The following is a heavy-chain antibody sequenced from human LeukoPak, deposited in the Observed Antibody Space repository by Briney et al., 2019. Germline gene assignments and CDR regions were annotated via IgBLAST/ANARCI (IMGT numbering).Heavy chain of an antibody. Sequence: GGSLRLSCAASGFTFSSYEMNWVRQAPGKGLEWVSYISSSGSTIYYADSVKGRFTISRDNAKNSLYLQMNSLRAEDTAVYYCARVSSGSSSDYLGYWGQGTLVTVSS. CDR2: ISSSGSTI. D-gene: IGHD6-6*01. CDR1: GFTFSSYE. CDR3: ARVSSGSSSDYLGY. J-gene: IGHJ4*02. V-gene: IGHV3-48*03.